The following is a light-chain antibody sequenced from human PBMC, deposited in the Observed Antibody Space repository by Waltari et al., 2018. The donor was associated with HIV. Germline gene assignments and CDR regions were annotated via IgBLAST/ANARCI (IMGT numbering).Light chain of an antibody. CDR2: GAS. CDR3: QQYYKCPFT. Sequence: VVLQSSATLSVSTRERPTLSCRASQSVSSKLAWYQQKPGQAPRLLIYGASTRYTGIPGRFSGSESGTEFTLTISSLQSEDCAAYYCQQYYKCPFTFGQGTRLEIK. J-gene: IGKJ5*01. V-gene: IGKV3D-15*02. CDR1: QSVSSK.